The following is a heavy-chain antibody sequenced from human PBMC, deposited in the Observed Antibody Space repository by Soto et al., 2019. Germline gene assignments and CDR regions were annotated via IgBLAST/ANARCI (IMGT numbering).Heavy chain of an antibody. Sequence: PSETLSLTCTVSGGSISSYYWSWIRQPPGKGLEWIGYIYYSGITNYNPSLKSRVTISVDTSKNQFSLKLSSVTAADTAVYYCARGWRQLVPNWFDPWGQGTLVTVSS. D-gene: IGHD6-6*01. J-gene: IGHJ5*02. CDR1: GGSISSYY. CDR2: IYYSGIT. CDR3: ARGWRQLVPNWFDP. V-gene: IGHV4-59*01.